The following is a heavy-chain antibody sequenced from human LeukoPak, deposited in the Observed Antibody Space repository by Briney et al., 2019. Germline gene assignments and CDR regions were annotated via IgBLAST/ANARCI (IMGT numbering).Heavy chain of an antibody. CDR1: GYTXTSYY. Sequence: ASVKVSCKASGYTXTSYYMHWVRQAPGQGLEWMGIINPSGGSTSYAQRFQGRVTMTRDTSTSTVYMELSSLTSEDTAVYYCAREQSDITVVAQAYFQYWGQGTLVTVSS. J-gene: IGHJ1*01. D-gene: IGHD6-19*01. CDR3: AREQSDITVVAQAYFQY. CDR2: INPSGGST. V-gene: IGHV1-46*01.